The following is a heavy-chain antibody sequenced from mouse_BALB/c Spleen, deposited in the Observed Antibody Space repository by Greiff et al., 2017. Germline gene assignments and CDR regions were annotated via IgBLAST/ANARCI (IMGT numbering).Heavy chain of an antibody. J-gene: IGHJ4*01. CDR2: ISYSGST. CDR1: GYSITSDYA. Sequence: VQLKESGPGLVKPSQSLSLTCTVTGYSITSDYAWNWIRQFPGNKLEWMGYISYSGSTSYNPSLKSRISITRDTSKNQFFLQLNSVTTEDTATYYCARYYDGYYDAMDYWGQGTSVTVSS. CDR3: ARYYDGYYDAMDY. V-gene: IGHV3-2*02. D-gene: IGHD2-3*01.